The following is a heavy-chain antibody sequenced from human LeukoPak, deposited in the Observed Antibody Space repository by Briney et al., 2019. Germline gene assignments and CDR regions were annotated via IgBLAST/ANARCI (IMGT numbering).Heavy chain of an antibody. J-gene: IGHJ4*02. Sequence: GGSLRLSCVVSGFTFSNYAMSWVRQAPGKGLEWVSVISASGDSPYYGDSVKGRFTISRDNAKNRLYLHMNSLRAEDTAMYFCAKRGVVIRVFLVGFHKEVYYFDSWGQGVLVTVSS. CDR1: GFTFSNYA. D-gene: IGHD3-10*01. CDR3: AKRGVVIRVFLVGFHKEVYYFDS. CDR2: ISASGDSP. V-gene: IGHV3-23*01.